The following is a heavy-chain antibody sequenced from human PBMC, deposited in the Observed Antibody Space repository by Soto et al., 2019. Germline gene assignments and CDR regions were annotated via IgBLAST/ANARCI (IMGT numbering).Heavy chain of an antibody. D-gene: IGHD3-16*01. CDR3: ARSDRDYAYALNV. V-gene: IGHV3-53*01. CDR1: AFTVSDNY. CDR2: LYSGGRI. J-gene: IGHJ6*02. Sequence: EAQLVESGGGLIQPGGSLRLSCAASAFTVSDNYITWVRQAPGKGLEWVSLLYSGGRIYYADSVKGRFTISRDTSKTTLYLQMNSLRTEDTAVYYCARSDRDYAYALNVWGQGTTVTVSS.